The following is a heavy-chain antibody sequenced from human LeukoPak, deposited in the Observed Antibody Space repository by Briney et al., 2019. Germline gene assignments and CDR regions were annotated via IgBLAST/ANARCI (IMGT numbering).Heavy chain of an antibody. D-gene: IGHD3-10*01. CDR1: GFTFSSYA. CDR3: APLGSFDY. Sequence: GRSLRLSCAASGFTFSSYAMHWVRQAPGKGLEWVAVISYDGSNKYYVDSVKGRFTISRDNSKNTLYLQMNSLRAEDTAVYYCAPLGSFDYWGQGTLVTVSS. J-gene: IGHJ4*02. V-gene: IGHV3-30*01. CDR2: ISYDGSNK.